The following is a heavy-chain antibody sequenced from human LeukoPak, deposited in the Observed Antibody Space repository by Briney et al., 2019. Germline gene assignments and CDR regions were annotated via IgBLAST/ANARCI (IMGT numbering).Heavy chain of an antibody. CDR1: GFTLGDFW. D-gene: IGHD2-21*01. CDR2: INQVGDSL. CDR3: AREFVVEPKSSFDH. J-gene: IGHJ4*02. V-gene: IGHV3-7*03. Sequence: GGSLRLSCAASGFTLGDFWMSWVRQAPGKGLEWVANINQVGDSLSYVTSVRGRFTISRNNAKNALFLQMSSLRAEDTAVYYCAREFVVEPKSSFDHWGQGTLVTVSS.